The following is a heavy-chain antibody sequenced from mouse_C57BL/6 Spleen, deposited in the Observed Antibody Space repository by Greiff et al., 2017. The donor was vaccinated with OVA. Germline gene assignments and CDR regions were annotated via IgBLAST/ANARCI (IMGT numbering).Heavy chain of an antibody. J-gene: IGHJ4*01. CDR1: GYTFTDYE. D-gene: IGHD1-1*02. V-gene: IGHV1-15*01. Sequence: QVQLQQSGAELVRPGASVTLSCKASGYTFTDYEMHWVKQTPVHGLEWIGAIDPETGGTAYNQKFKGKAILTADTSSSTAYMELRSLTSEDSAVYYCTGSYYYAMDYWGQGTSVTVSS. CDR3: TGSYYYAMDY. CDR2: IDPETGGT.